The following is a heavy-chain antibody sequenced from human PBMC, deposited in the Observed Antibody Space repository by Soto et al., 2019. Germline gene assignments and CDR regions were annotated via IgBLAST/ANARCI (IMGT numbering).Heavy chain of an antibody. CDR1: GGTFSTYA. Sequence: QVQLVQSGSEVKKPGSSVKVSCKASGGTFSTYAINWVRQAPGQGLEWMGRIIPIFGTTNYAQNFQGRVTITADESTSTAYMELSSLRSEDTAVYYCARVLHCGGVCYFGYFDYWGQGTLVTVSS. CDR2: IIPIFGTT. D-gene: IGHD2-21*02. V-gene: IGHV1-69*12. CDR3: ARVLHCGGVCYFGYFDY. J-gene: IGHJ4*02.